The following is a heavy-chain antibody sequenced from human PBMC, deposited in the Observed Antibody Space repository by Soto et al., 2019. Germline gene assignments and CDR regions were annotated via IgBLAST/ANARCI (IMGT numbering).Heavy chain of an antibody. J-gene: IGHJ6*02. V-gene: IGHV1-3*01. CDR3: ARERKVRVVILRHYYYYGMDV. D-gene: IGHD3-10*01. CDR1: GYTFTSYA. CDR2: INAGNGNT. Sequence: QVQLVQSGAEVKKPGASVKVSCKASGYTFTSYAMHWVRQAPGQRLEWMGWINAGNGNTKYSQKFQGRVTITRDTSASTAYMELSSLRSEGTAVYYCARERKVRVVILRHYYYYGMDVWGQVTTVTFSS.